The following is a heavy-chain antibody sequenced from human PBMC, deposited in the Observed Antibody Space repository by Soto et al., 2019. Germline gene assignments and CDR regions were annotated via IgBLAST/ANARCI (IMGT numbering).Heavy chain of an antibody. CDR2: INPNSGDT. V-gene: IGHV1-2*04. CDR1: GFTFTAYY. J-gene: IGHJ6*02. Sequence: ASVKVSCKASGFTFTAYYMHWVRQAPGQGLEWMGWINPNSGDTNYAQKFQGWVTMTRDTSISTAYMELSRLRSDDTAFYYCARSLGPLYGMDVWGQGTTVTVSS. D-gene: IGHD7-27*01. CDR3: ARSLGPLYGMDV.